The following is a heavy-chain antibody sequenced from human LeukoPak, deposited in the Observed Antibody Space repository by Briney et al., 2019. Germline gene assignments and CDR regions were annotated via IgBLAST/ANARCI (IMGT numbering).Heavy chain of an antibody. Sequence: VASVKVSCKASGFTFTSSAVQWVRQARGQRLEWIGWIVVGSGNTNYAQKFQERVTITRDMSTSTAYMELSSLRSEDTAVYYCAAESTNYGMGVWGQGTTVTVSS. V-gene: IGHV1-58*01. CDR2: IVVGSGNT. CDR1: GFTFTSSA. CDR3: AAESTNYGMGV. J-gene: IGHJ6*02.